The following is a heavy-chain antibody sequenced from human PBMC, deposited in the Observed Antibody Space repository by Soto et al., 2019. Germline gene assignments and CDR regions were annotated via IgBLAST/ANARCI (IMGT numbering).Heavy chain of an antibody. Sequence: PSETLSLTCTVSGGSISSSSYYWGWIRQPPWKGLEWIGSIYYSGSTCYNPSLKSRVTISVDTSKNQFSLKLSSVTAADTAVYYCARGDYDFWSGYYRSPFDYWGQGXLVTVYS. CDR2: IYYSGST. CDR1: GGSISSSSYY. CDR3: ARGDYDFWSGYYRSPFDY. J-gene: IGHJ4*02. D-gene: IGHD3-3*01. V-gene: IGHV4-39*01.